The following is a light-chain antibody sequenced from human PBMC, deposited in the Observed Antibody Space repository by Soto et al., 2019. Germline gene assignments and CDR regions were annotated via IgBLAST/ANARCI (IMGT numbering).Light chain of an antibody. J-gene: IGKJ3*01. V-gene: IGKV1-33*01. Sequence: DIQMTQSPSSLSASVGDRVTITCQASQDISNYLNWYQQKPGKAPKLLIYDASNLETGVPSRFSGSGSGTDFTFPISSLQPEDIATYYCQQYDNLPLLTFGPGTKVDIK. CDR2: DAS. CDR3: QQYDNLPLLT. CDR1: QDISNY.